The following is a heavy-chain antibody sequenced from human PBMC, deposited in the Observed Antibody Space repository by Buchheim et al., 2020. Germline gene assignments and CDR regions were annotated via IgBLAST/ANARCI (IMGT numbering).Heavy chain of an antibody. Sequence: QVQLVQSGAEVKKPGASVKVSCKASGYTFTSYYIHWVRQAPGQGLEWMGLINPSGGYTTFAQKFLGRLTMTRDTSTSTVYMELSSLRSEDTAVDYCARDLTVNNYGMDVWGQGTT. CDR3: ARDLTVNNYGMDV. V-gene: IGHV1-46*01. CDR1: GYTFTSYY. J-gene: IGHJ6*02. D-gene: IGHD4-17*01. CDR2: INPSGGYT.